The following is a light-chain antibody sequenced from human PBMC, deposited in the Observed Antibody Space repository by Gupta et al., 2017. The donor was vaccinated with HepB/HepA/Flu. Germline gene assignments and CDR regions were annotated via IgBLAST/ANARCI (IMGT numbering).Light chain of an antibody. Sequence: EIVLTQSPDTLSLFPGERATLSCRASEAVNSNYVAWYQQKPGQAPRLLIFDASARATGIPDKFIGSVSGTEFTLTITRLEPDDFAVYYCQQYRSWPVAFGPGTKLNIK. CDR2: DAS. CDR3: QQYRSWPVA. J-gene: IGKJ3*01. CDR1: EAVNSNY. V-gene: IGKV3D-20*02.